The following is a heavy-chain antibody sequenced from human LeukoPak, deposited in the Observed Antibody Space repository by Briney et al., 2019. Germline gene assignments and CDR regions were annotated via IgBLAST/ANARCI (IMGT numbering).Heavy chain of an antibody. J-gene: IGHJ6*02. CDR3: ARHPGIWGYYYYGMDV. Sequence: SETLSLTCTVSGGSISSYYWSWIRQSPGKGLEWIGYIYYSGSTNYNPSLKSRVTISVDTSKNQFSLKLSSVTAADTAVYYCARHPGIWGYYYYGMDVWGQGTTVTVSS. D-gene: IGHD7-27*01. V-gene: IGHV4-59*08. CDR2: IYYSGST. CDR1: GGSISSYY.